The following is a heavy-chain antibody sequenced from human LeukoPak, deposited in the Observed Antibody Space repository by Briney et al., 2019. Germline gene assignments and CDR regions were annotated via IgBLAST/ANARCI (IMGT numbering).Heavy chain of an antibody. V-gene: IGHV1-46*01. CDR3: ARESDIAVAGTGFDY. CDR2: INIIGGST. CDR1: GYTFTSYY. Sequence: ASVKVSCKASGYTFTSYYMHWVRQAPGQGLEWMGIINIIGGSTRYAQKFQGRVTMTRDTSTSTVYMELSSLRSEDTAVYYCARESDIAVAGTGFDYWGQGTLVTVSS. J-gene: IGHJ4*02. D-gene: IGHD6-19*01.